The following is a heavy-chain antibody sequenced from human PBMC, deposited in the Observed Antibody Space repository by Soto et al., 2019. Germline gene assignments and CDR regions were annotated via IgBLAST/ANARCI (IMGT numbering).Heavy chain of an antibody. J-gene: IGHJ4*02. CDR1: GGTFSSYA. D-gene: IGHD3-22*01. CDR3: ARDLKDYYDSSGYRQFDY. V-gene: IGHV1-69*13. Sequence: ASVKVSCKASGGTFSSYAISWVRQAPGQGLEWMGGIIPIFGTANYAQKFQGRVTITADESTSTAYMELSSLRSEDTAVYYFARDLKDYYDSSGYRQFDYWGQGTLVTVSS. CDR2: IIPIFGTA.